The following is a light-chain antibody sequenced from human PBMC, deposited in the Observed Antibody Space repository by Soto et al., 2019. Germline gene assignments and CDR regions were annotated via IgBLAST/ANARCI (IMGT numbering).Light chain of an antibody. V-gene: IGKV1-5*01. CDR2: DAS. CDR1: QNIRNL. CDR3: QKYNAYPWT. Sequence: DIELNQSPSTLSSDFGDSVSIGCRASQNIRNLLAWYQQKPGKAPKPLIYDASTLKTGVPSRLSGSGSGSEFNFTITGLQPDDFATYYCQKYNAYPWTCGQGTKVDIK. J-gene: IGKJ1*01.